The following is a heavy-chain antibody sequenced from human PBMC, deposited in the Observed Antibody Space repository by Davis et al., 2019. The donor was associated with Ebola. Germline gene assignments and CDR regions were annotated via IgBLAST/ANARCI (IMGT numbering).Heavy chain of an antibody. V-gene: IGHV3-43*01. J-gene: IGHJ5*01. CDR1: GFIFGDYT. Sequence: GESLKISCVASGFIFGDYTMHWVRQAPGKGLEWVSLISGDSGRTYYIDSVKGRFRISRDNSEKSVYLQMNSLTTDDTAFYYCVKDWGVGRNVLDSWGQGTLVTVSS. CDR2: ISGDSGRT. D-gene: IGHD1-1*01. CDR3: VKDWGVGRNVLDS.